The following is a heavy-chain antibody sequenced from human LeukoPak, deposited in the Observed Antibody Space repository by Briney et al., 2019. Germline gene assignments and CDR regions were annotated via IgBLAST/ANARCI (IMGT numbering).Heavy chain of an antibody. Sequence: SQTLSLTCTVSGGSISSGDYYWSWIRQPPGKGLEWIGYIYYSGSTYYNPSLKSRVTISVDTSKNQFSLELSSVTAADTAVYYCARYSIAAAGENGYYFDYWGQGTLVTVSS. J-gene: IGHJ4*02. CDR3: ARYSIAAAGENGYYFDY. CDR1: GGSISSGDYY. CDR2: IYYSGST. D-gene: IGHD6-13*01. V-gene: IGHV4-30-4*01.